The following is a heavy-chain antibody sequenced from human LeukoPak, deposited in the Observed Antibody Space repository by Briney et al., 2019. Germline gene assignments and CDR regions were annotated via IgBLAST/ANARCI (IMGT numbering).Heavy chain of an antibody. J-gene: IGHJ4*02. CDR2: IGGSGDST. V-gene: IGHV3-23*01. D-gene: IGHD3-22*01. CDR3: AKDGARYLYDNSGYLSDY. Sequence: PGGSLRLSCAASGFTFRSYAMSWVRQAPGKGLEWVSAIGGSGDSTYYTDSVRGRFTISRDKSKNTLSLQMNSLRREDTAVYYCAKDGARYLYDNSGYLSDYWGQGTLVTVSS. CDR1: GFTFRSYA.